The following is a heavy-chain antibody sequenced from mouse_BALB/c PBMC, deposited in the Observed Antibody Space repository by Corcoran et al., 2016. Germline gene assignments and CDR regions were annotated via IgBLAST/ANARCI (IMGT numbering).Heavy chain of an antibody. D-gene: IGHD2-14*01. V-gene: IGHV1S136*01. CDR2: INPYNDGT. CDR3: ATYYRDDYAMDY. J-gene: IGHJ4*01. Sequence: EVQLQQSGPELVKPGASVKMSCKASGSTFTSYVMHWVKQKPGQGLEWIGYINPYNDGTKYNEKFKGKATLTSDKSSSTAYMELSSLTSEDAAVYYGATYYRDDYAMDYWGQGTSVTVSS. CDR1: GSTFTSYV.